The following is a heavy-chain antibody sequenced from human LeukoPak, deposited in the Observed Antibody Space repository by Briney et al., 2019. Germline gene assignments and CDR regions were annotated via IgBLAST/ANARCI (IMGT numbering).Heavy chain of an antibody. J-gene: IGHJ4*02. Sequence: PSETLSLXCTVSGGSISSGDYYWSWSRQPPGKGLEWIGYIYYSGSTYYNPSLKSRVTISVDTSKNQFSLKLSSVTAADTAVYYCASPRARGGSYPFDYWGQGTLVTVSS. V-gene: IGHV4-30-4*08. CDR2: IYYSGST. D-gene: IGHD1-26*01. CDR3: ASPRARGGSYPFDY. CDR1: GGSISSGDYY.